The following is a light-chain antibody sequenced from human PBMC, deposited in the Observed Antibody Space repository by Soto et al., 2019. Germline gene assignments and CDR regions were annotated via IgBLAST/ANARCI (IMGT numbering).Light chain of an antibody. CDR1: QSVSSSR. CDR3: QQYGTSPQT. Sequence: ELVLTQSPGTLSLAPGERATLSCRASQSVSSSRLAWYQQKPGQAPRLLIYGASSRAAGIPDRFSGSGSGTDCSLTIIRLEPEDFAVYYCQQYGTSPQTLCQGTRLEIK. J-gene: IGKJ5*01. CDR2: GAS. V-gene: IGKV3-20*01.